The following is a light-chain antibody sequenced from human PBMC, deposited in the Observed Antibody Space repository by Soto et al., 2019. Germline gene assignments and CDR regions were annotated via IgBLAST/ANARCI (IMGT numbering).Light chain of an antibody. CDR2: DVS. CDR3: QQRSNWPST. CDR1: QSVSSY. J-gene: IGKJ4*01. Sequence: EIVMTQSPATLSLSPGERATLSCRASQSVSSYLAWYQQTPGQAPRLLIYDVSNRAPGIPVRFSASGSGTDCTLTISSLEPEDFAVYYCQQRSNWPSTFGGGTKVEIK. V-gene: IGKV3-11*01.